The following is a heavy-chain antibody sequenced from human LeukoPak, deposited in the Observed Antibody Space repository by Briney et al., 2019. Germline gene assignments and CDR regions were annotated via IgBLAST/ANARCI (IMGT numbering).Heavy chain of an antibody. V-gene: IGHV4-34*01. CDR2: INHSGST. CDR3: ARVPKSGSIRYYYYYGMDV. J-gene: IGHJ6*02. Sequence: SETLSLTCAVYGGSFSGYYWSWIRQPPGKGLEWIGEINHSGSTNYNPSLKSRVTISVDTSKSQFSLELSSVTAADTAVYYCARVPKSGSIRYYYYYGMDVWGQGTTVTVSS. CDR1: GGSFSGYY. D-gene: IGHD3-10*01.